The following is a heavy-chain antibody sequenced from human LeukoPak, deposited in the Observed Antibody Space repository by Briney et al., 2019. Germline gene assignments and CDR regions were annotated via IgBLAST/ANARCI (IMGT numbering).Heavy chain of an antibody. Sequence: GGSLRLSCAASGFTFNNYDMNWVGQAPGKGLEGVSTISDSGGGTYYTDSVKGRFTISRDNTKNTLYLQMSSRRAEDTAVYYCAKGDSTVPATRRYDYWGQGTLLTVSS. D-gene: IGHD2-15*01. CDR2: ISDSGGGT. CDR1: GFTFNNYD. CDR3: AKGDSTVPATRRYDY. V-gene: IGHV3-23*01. J-gene: IGHJ4*02.